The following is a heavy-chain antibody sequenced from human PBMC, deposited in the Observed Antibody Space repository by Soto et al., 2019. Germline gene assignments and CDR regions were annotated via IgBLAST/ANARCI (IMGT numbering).Heavy chain of an antibody. V-gene: IGHV4-30-4*01. CDR2: IYYSWST. CDR1: GGSISSGDYY. J-gene: IGHJ4*02. CDR3: AREWMVRGVTFFDY. Sequence: TLSLTCTVSGGSISSGDYYWSWIRQPPGKGLEWIGYIYYSWSTYYNPSLKSRVTISVDTSKNQFSLKLSSVTAADTAVYYCAREWMVRGVTFFDYWGQGTLVTVSS. D-gene: IGHD3-10*01.